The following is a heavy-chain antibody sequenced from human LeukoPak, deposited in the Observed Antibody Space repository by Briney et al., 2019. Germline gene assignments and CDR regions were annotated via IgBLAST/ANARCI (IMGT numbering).Heavy chain of an antibody. D-gene: IGHD3-22*01. V-gene: IGHV1-18*01. CDR2: ISAYNGNT. CDR3: ARAVKGYYYDSSGYYYVDY. J-gene: IGHJ4*02. Sequence: GAPVKVSCKASGYTFTSYGISWVRQAPGQGLEWMGWISAYNGNTNYAQKLQGRVTMTTDTSTSTAYMELRSLRSDDTAVYYCARAVKGYYYDSSGYYYVDYWGQGTLVTVSS. CDR1: GYTFTSYG.